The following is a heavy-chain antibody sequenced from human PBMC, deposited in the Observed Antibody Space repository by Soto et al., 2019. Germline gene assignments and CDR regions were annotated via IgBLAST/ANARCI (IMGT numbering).Heavy chain of an antibody. V-gene: IGHV1-69*13. CDR3: APTTSATYYYDSSGFPYYYGMDV. J-gene: IGHJ6*02. CDR2: IIPIFGTA. Sequence: PVKVSCKASGGTFSSYAISWVRQAPGQGLEWMGGIIPIFGTANYAQKFQGRVTITADESTSTAYMELSSLRSEDTAVYYCAPTTSATYYYDSSGFPYYYGMDVWGQGTTVTVSS. D-gene: IGHD3-22*01. CDR1: GGTFSSYA.